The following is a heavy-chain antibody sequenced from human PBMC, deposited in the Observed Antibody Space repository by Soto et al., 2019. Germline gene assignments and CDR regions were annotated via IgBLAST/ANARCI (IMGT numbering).Heavy chain of an antibody. CDR3: AGNFWSGYYTWRAFDY. V-gene: IGHV4-34*01. CDR2: INHSGST. D-gene: IGHD3-3*01. J-gene: IGHJ4*02. CDR1: GGSFSGYY. Sequence: PSETLSLTCAVYGGSFSGYYWSWSRQPPWKGLEWIGEINHSGSTNYNPSLKSRVTISVDTSKNQFSLKLSSVTAADTAVYYCAGNFWSGYYTWRAFDYWGQGTLVTVSS.